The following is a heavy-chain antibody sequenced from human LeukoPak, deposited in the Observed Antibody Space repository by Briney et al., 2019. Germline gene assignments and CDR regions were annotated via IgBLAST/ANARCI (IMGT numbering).Heavy chain of an antibody. D-gene: IGHD3-3*01. CDR1: GYSISSGYY. J-gene: IGHJ3*02. CDR2: IYHSGGT. CDR3: AREEARITIFGVVMPDGAFDI. V-gene: IGHV4-38-2*02. Sequence: SETLSLTCTVSGYSISSGYYWGWIRQPPGKGLEWIGSIYHSGGTYYNPSLKSRVTISVDTSKNQFSLKLSSVTAADTAVYYCAREEARITIFGVVMPDGAFDIWGQGTMVTVSS.